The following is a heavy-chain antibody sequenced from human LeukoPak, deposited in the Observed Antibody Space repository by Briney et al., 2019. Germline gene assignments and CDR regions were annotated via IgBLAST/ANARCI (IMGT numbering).Heavy chain of an antibody. CDR3: ARERASKGYSSSWAPGGYFDY. V-gene: IGHV3-23*01. CDR1: GFTFSSHG. Sequence: GGSLRLSCVASGFTFSSHGMNWVRQAPGKGLEWVSGITSGTRTYYADSVKGRFAISRDNSKNTLYLQMNSLRAEDTAVYHCARERASKGYSSSWAPGGYFDYWGQGTLVTVSS. J-gene: IGHJ4*02. CDR2: ITSGTRT. D-gene: IGHD6-13*01.